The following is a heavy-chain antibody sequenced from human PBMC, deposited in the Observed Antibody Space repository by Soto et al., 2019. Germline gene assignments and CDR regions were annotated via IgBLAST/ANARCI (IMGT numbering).Heavy chain of an antibody. CDR3: AVSSSSAYYYYMDV. J-gene: IGHJ6*03. D-gene: IGHD6-6*01. CDR2: INAGNGNT. Sequence: ASVKVSCKASGYTFTSYAMHWVRQAPGQRLEWMGWINAGNGNTKYSQKFQGRVTITRDTSASTAYMELSSLRSEDTAVYYCAVSSSSAYYYYMDVWGKGTTVTVS. CDR1: GYTFTSYA. V-gene: IGHV1-3*01.